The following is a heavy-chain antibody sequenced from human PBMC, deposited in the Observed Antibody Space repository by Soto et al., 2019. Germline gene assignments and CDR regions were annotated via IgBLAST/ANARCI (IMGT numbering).Heavy chain of an antibody. CDR3: ARGVTTVTTIDY. V-gene: IGHV4-30-2*01. CDR1: GGSISSGGYS. J-gene: IGHJ4*02. CDR2: IYHSGST. Sequence: PSETLSLTCAVSGGSISSGGYSCNWIRQPPGKGLEWIGYIYHSGSTYYNPSLKSRVTISVDRSKNQFSLKLSSVTAADTAVYYCARGVTTVTTIDYWGQGTLVTVSS. D-gene: IGHD4-17*01.